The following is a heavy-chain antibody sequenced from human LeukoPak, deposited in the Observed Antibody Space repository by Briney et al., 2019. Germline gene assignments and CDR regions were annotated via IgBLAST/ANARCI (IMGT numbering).Heavy chain of an antibody. Sequence: TSETLSLTCTVSGDSVSRSSYYWTWIRQPPGKGLEWIGSIYYSGSTYYNPSLKSRVTISVDTSKNQFSLKLSSVTAADTAVYYCARQITALDYYYYGMDVWGQGTTVTVSS. CDR1: GDSVSRSSYY. CDR3: ARQITALDYYYYGMDV. D-gene: IGHD1-14*01. J-gene: IGHJ6*02. V-gene: IGHV4-39*01. CDR2: IYYSGST.